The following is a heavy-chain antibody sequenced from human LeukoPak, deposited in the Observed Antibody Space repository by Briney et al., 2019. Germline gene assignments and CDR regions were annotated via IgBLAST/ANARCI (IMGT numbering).Heavy chain of an antibody. CDR2: LYYSGNT. Sequence: PSETLSLTCTGSAGSISSYYWSCIRQPPGKGLEWIGSLYYSGNTNYNPSLKSRVTISLDTSKNQFSLKLSSVTAADTAVYYCASGSSPFDYWGQGTLVTVSS. V-gene: IGHV4-59*08. CDR3: ASGSSPFDY. D-gene: IGHD6-25*01. J-gene: IGHJ4*02. CDR1: AGSISSYY.